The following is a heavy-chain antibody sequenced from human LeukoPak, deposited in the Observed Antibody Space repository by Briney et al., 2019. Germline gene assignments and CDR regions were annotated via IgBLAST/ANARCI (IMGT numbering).Heavy chain of an antibody. CDR3: MRALTISGIGPAPA. V-gene: IGHV1-46*01. J-gene: IGHJ5*02. CDR1: GSTFTKYI. D-gene: IGHD3-3*01. Sequence: AASVTVSCKASGSTFTKYIIHWVRQAPGQGFEWVGGIDPNGGRTFHAQKFQDRVTLTRDLSPTTVYMELSSLREEDTAVYYCMRALTISGIGPAPAWGQGTLLTVSS. CDR2: IDPNGGRT.